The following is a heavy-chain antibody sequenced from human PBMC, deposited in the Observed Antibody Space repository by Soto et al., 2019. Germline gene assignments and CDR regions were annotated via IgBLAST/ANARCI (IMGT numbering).Heavy chain of an antibody. J-gene: IGHJ2*01. Sequence: EMQLVESGGGLIQPGGSLRLSYAASGFTVSSNYMSWVRQAPGKGLYWVSVVYSGGNTYHADSVRGRFTISRDNSNNTVYLQMNSLRAEDTAVYYCARDRDGYNSHFDLWGRGTMVTVSS. V-gene: IGHV3-53*01. D-gene: IGHD5-12*01. CDR3: ARDRDGYNSHFDL. CDR1: GFTVSSNY. CDR2: VYSGGNT.